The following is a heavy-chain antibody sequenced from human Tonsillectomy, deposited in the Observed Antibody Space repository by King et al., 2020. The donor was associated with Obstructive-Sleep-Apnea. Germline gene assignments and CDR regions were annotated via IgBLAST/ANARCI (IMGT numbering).Heavy chain of an antibody. CDR1: GGSINTTSYY. J-gene: IGHJ4*02. Sequence: QLQDSGPGLVKPSETLSLTCTVSGGSINTTSYYWGWIRQPTGKGLEWIGSIYYRGNTYYNSSLKSRVTISKDSSKNQFSLSLRSVTATDTAVYFCEGCYSWSDNWGQGTLVTVSS. CDR2: IYYRGNT. V-gene: IGHV4-39*01. D-gene: IGHD6-13*01. CDR3: EGCYSWSDN.